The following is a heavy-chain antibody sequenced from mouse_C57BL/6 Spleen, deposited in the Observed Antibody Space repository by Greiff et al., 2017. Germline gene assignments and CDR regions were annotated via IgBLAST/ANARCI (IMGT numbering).Heavy chain of an antibody. V-gene: IGHV1-74*01. CDR1: GYTFTSYW. CDR2: IHPSDSDT. J-gene: IGHJ2*01. CDR3: AMDYSYEGSFDY. Sequence: QVQLQQPGAELVQPGASVSVSCKASGYTFTSYWMHWVKQRPGQGLEWIGRIHPSDSDTNYNQKFKGKATLTVDKSSSTACMLLSRLTSEDSAVYYCAMDYSYEGSFDYWGQGTTLTVSS. D-gene: IGHD2-12*01.